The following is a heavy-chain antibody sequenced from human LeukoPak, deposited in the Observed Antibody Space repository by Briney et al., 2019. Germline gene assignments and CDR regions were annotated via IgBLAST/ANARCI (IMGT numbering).Heavy chain of an antibody. D-gene: IGHD2-8*01. Sequence: SQTLSLTCAVSGGSISSGGYSWSWIRQPPGKGLEWIGYFYYSGSTYYNPSLNTRLTMSVDTSKNQFSLKLSSVTAADTAVYYCASSGQCTNGLCRDVGYMDVWGKGTMVTVSS. CDR2: FYYSGST. V-gene: IGHV4-30-4*07. J-gene: IGHJ6*03. CDR3: ASSGQCTNGLCRDVGYMDV. CDR1: GGSISSGGYS.